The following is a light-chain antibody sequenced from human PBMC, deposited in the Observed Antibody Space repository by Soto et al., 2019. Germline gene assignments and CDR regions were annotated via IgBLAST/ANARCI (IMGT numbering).Light chain of an antibody. CDR3: QQSNSSPTT. CDR2: AAS. CDR1: QSITNY. Sequence: DIQMTQSPSALSASVGDRATITCRASQSITNYLNWYQHKPGQAPNLLIYAASTLQAGVPSRFRGSGSGTDFTLTISSLQPEDFATYFCQQSNSSPTTFGGGTKVDIK. J-gene: IGKJ4*01. V-gene: IGKV1-39*01.